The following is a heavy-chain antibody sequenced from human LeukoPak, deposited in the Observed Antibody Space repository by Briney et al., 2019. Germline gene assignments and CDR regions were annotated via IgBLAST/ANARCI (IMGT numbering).Heavy chain of an antibody. CDR2: ISYDGSNK. Sequence: GGSLRLSCAASGFTFSSYGMHWVRQAPGKGLEWVAVISYDGSNKYYADSVKGRFTISRDNSKNTLYLQMNSLRAEDTAVYYCARADSSIAARLSRSSIFNYYYYMDVWGKGTTVTVSS. V-gene: IGHV3-30*03. CDR3: ARADSSIAARLSRSSIFNYYYYMDV. CDR1: GFTFSSYG. J-gene: IGHJ6*03. D-gene: IGHD6-6*01.